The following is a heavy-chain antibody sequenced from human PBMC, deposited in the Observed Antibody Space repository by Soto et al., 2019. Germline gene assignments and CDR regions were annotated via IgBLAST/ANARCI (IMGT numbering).Heavy chain of an antibody. CDR2: IIPMFGTA. Sequence: QVQLVQSGAEVKKPESSVKVSCKAPGGTFSTYAISWVRQAPEQGLEWMGGIIPMFGTAYYAQRFQDRVTITADESTNTVYMELSSLRSEDMAVYFCASGIQRWLRRINNGYSGWGQGTLVTVSS. CDR1: GGTFSTYA. D-gene: IGHD5-12*01. CDR3: ASGIQRWLRRINNGYSG. J-gene: IGHJ4*02. V-gene: IGHV1-69*12.